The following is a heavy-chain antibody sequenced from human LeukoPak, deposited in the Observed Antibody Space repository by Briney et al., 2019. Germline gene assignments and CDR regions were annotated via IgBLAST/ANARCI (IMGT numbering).Heavy chain of an antibody. CDR3: AKDESGSYWVGAFDI. Sequence: GGSLRLSCAASGFTLSSYAMSWVRQAPGKGLEWVSAISGSGGSTYYADSVKGRFTISRDNSKNTLYLQMNSLRAEDTAVYYCAKDESGSYWVGAFDIWGQGTMVTVSS. CDR1: GFTLSSYA. CDR2: ISGSGGST. J-gene: IGHJ3*02. V-gene: IGHV3-23*01. D-gene: IGHD1-26*01.